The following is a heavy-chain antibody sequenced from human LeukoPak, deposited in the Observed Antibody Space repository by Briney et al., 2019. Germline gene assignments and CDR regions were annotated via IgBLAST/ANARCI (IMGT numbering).Heavy chain of an antibody. CDR3: AAYNFHYYDSSNY. CDR1: GFTFSDYY. Sequence: GGSLRLSCAASGFTFSDYYVSWIRQAPGKGLEWVSYISSSGSTIYYADSVKGRFTISRDNAKNSLYLQMNSLRAEDTAVYYCAAYNFHYYDSSNYWGQGTLVTVSS. CDR2: ISSSGSTI. J-gene: IGHJ4*02. D-gene: IGHD3-22*01. V-gene: IGHV3-11*01.